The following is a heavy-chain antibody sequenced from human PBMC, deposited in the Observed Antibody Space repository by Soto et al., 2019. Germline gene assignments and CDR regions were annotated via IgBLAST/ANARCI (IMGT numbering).Heavy chain of an antibody. CDR2: SFYRGTT. CDR3: ATADGFGVVTPFFEY. J-gene: IGHJ4*02. CDR1: GGSISSRSHY. Sequence: QLQLQESGPGLVKPSETLSLTCTVPGGSISSRSHYWGWIRQSPGKHLEWIGSSFYRGTTHHNPSLKTRVTISVDTSKNQVSLKLYSVTAADTAVYYCATADGFGVVTPFFEYWGQGILVTVSS. V-gene: IGHV4-39*01. D-gene: IGHD3-3*01.